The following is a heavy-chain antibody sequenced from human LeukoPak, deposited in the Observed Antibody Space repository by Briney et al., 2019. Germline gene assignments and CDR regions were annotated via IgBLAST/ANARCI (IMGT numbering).Heavy chain of an antibody. CDR2: IYPSGST. V-gene: IGHV4-4*07. Sequence: SETLSLTCTVSGGSTNTYCWSWIRQPADKGLEGIGRIYPSGSTYYNPSLKSRVTISIDKSKNQFSLRLTSVTAADTAVYYCARDRSGYSEYYFDYWGQGSLVTVSS. D-gene: IGHD5-12*01. J-gene: IGHJ4*02. CDR3: ARDRSGYSEYYFDY. CDR1: GGSTNTYC.